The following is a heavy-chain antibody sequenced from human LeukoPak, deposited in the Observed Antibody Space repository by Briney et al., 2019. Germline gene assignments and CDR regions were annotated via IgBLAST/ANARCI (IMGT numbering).Heavy chain of an antibody. Sequence: VASVKVSCKASGGTFSSYAISWVRQAPGQGLEWMGGIIPIFGTANYAQKFQGRVTITADESTSTAYMELSSLRSEDTAVYYCARGRYDFWRAYYYYYMDVWAKGPRSPSP. CDR2: IIPIFGTA. CDR3: ARGRYDFWRAYYYYYMDV. CDR1: GGTFSSYA. V-gene: IGHV1-69*13. J-gene: IGHJ6*03. D-gene: IGHD3-3*01.